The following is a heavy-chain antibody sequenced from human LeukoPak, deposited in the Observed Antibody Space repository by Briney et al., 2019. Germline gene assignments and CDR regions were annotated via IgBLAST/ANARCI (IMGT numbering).Heavy chain of an antibody. Sequence: GGSLRLSCAASGFTFSNYAMSWVRQAPGKGLEWVSVISGNGGSTSYADSVKGRFTISRDDSKDTLYLQMNGLRAGDTATYYCAKHGYSSGWPKVPSQHWGQGTLVTVSS. CDR1: GFTFSNYA. V-gene: IGHV3-23*01. CDR2: ISGNGGST. D-gene: IGHD6-19*01. J-gene: IGHJ4*02. CDR3: AKHGYSSGWPKVPSQH.